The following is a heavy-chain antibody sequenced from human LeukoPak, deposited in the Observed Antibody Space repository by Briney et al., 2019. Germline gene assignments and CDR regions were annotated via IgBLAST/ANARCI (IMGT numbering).Heavy chain of an antibody. J-gene: IGHJ4*02. CDR2: IYPGDSET. V-gene: IGHV5-51*01. D-gene: IGHD6-13*01. CDR1: GYIFTSYW. CDR3: ARGDSSTWYEY. Sequence: GESLKISCKGSGYIFTSYWIGWVRQLPGKGLEWMGIIYPGDSETRYSPSFQGQVTISADKSISTAYLQWSSLKVSDTAMYYCARGDSSTWYEYWGQGTLVTVSS.